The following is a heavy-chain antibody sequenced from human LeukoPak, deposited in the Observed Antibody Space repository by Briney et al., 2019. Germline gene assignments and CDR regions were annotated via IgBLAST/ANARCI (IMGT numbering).Heavy chain of an antibody. V-gene: IGHV1-24*01. CDR3: ARDLVPNGYCSGGSCPAAFDI. Sequence: ASVKVSCKVSGYTLTELSMHWVRQAPGKGLEWMGGFDPEDGETIYAQKFQGRVTMTEDTSTDTAYMELSSLRSEDTAVYYCARDLVPNGYCSGGSCPAAFDIWGQGTMVTVSS. D-gene: IGHD2-15*01. J-gene: IGHJ3*02. CDR1: GYTLTELS. CDR2: FDPEDGET.